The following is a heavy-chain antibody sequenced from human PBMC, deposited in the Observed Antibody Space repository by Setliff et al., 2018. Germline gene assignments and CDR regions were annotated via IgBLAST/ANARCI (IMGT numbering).Heavy chain of an antibody. Sequence: PSETLSLTCTASGGSISSYYWNWIRQPPGKGLEWIGYIHYSGSPNYHPSLKSRVSTSVDTSQNQISLKLSSVTAADTAVYYCARTMYSSSWYGAFDIWGQGTMVTVSS. J-gene: IGHJ3*02. D-gene: IGHD6-13*01. CDR2: IHYSGSP. CDR3: ARTMYSSSWYGAFDI. V-gene: IGHV4-59*01. CDR1: GGSISSYY.